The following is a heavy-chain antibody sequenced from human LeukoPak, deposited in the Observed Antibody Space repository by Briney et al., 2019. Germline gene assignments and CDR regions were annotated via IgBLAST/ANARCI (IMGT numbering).Heavy chain of an antibody. D-gene: IGHD3-9*01. CDR3: ARGSWLFPYYYGMDV. Sequence: ASVKVSCKASGYTFTGYYMHWVRQAPGQGLEWMGWINPNSGGTNYAQKFQGRVTVTRDTSISTAYMELSRLRSDDTAVYYCARGSWLFPYYYGMDVWGQGTTVTVSS. CDR2: INPNSGGT. CDR1: GYTFTGYY. V-gene: IGHV1-2*02. J-gene: IGHJ6*02.